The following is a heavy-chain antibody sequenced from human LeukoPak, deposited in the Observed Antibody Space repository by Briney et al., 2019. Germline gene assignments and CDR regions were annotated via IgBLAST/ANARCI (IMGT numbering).Heavy chain of an antibody. D-gene: IGHD5-24*01. J-gene: IGHJ4*02. CDR2: ISPTGSTT. CDR3: AKGRGGWLQYDS. V-gene: IGHV3-74*01. CDR1: GNYW. Sequence: TGGSLRLSCAASGNYWMHWVRQAPGKGLVWVSRISPTGSTTSYADSVKGRFTVSRDNAKNTLYLQVNNLRAEDTAVYYCAKGRGGWLQYDSWGQGTLVTVSS.